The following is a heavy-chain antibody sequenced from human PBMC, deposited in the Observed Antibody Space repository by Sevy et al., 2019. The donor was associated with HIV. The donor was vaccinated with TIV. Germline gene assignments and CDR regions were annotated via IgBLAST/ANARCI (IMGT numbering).Heavy chain of an antibody. J-gene: IGHJ6*03. CDR1: GYSISDYY. D-gene: IGHD3-10*01. CDR3: ARGGYYYASGTYSYSYYYMGV. CDR2: INPRGDTT. V-gene: IGHV1-46*01. Sequence: ASVKVSCKASGYSISDYYMHWVRQAPGQGLEWMGIINPRGDTTKYAQKFQGRVTMTRDTSTSTVYMDLSSLRSEDTAVYYCARGGYYYASGTYSYSYYYMGVWGKWTTVTVSS.